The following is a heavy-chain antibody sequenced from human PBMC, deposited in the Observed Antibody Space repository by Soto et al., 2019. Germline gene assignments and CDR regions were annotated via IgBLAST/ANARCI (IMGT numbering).Heavy chain of an antibody. CDR3: ASRSSCCRHTTYYEDYFDY. CDR1: GGSISSRSFY. D-gene: IGHD2-2*01. V-gene: IGHV4-39*01. CDR2: IYYSGST. Sequence: QLQLQESGPGLVKPSETLSLTCTVSGGSISSRSFYWGWIRQPPGMGLEWIGSIYYSGSTDYDPSLKSRLSISVDTSKNQFSLRLSSVTAADTAVYYCASRSSCCRHTTYYEDYFDYWGQGILVTVSS. J-gene: IGHJ4*02.